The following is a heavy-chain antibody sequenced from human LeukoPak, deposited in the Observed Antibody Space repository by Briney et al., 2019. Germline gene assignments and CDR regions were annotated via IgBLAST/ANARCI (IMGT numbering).Heavy chain of an antibody. CDR3: ARGDGDNCFDY. V-gene: IGHV3-53*01. D-gene: IGHD5-24*01. Sequence: GGSLRLSCAVSGFSVTNNYMSWVRQAPGKGLEGVSVFYVGGATYYADSVNGRFTISRDKSENTLYLQMKSLRAEDTAVYYCARGDGDNCFDYWGQGTLVTVSS. CDR1: GFSVTNNY. CDR2: FYVGGAT. J-gene: IGHJ4*02.